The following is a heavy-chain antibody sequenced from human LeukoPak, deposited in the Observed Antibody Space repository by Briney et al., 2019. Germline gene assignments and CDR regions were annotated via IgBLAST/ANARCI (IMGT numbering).Heavy chain of an antibody. Sequence: PGGSLRLSCAASGFTVSSNYMSWVRQAPGKGLEWVSSISSSSSYIYYADSVKGRFTISRDNAKNSLYLQMNSLRAEDTAVYYCARASMNVGATMAFDIWGQGTMVTVSS. CDR1: GFTVSSNY. D-gene: IGHD1-26*01. CDR2: ISSSSSYI. V-gene: IGHV3-21*01. J-gene: IGHJ3*02. CDR3: ARASMNVGATMAFDI.